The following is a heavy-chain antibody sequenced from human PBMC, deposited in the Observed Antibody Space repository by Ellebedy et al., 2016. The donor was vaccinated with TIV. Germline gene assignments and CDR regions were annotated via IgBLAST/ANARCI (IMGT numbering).Heavy chain of an antibody. V-gene: IGHV3-30*18. D-gene: IGHD3-22*01. CDR3: AKEDDSRFDY. J-gene: IGHJ4*02. CDR1: GFTFSSYG. Sequence: GESLKISXAASGFTFSSYGMHWVRQAPGKGLEWVAVISYDGSNKYYADSVKGRFTISRDNSKNTLYLQMNSLRAEDTAVYYCAKEDDSRFDYWGQGTLVTVSS. CDR2: ISYDGSNK.